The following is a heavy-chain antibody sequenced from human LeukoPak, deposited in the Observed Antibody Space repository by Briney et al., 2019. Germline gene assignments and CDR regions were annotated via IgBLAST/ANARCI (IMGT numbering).Heavy chain of an antibody. CDR1: GGSISSYY. CDR2: IYYSGST. CDR3: AREVGYCSGGSCYSYFDY. J-gene: IGHJ4*02. V-gene: IGHV4-59*01. D-gene: IGHD2-15*01. Sequence: SETLSLTCTVSGGSISSYYWSWIRQPPGKGLEWIGYIYYSGSTNYNASLTNRVTISVDTSKNQFSLKLSSATAADTAVYYCAREVGYCSGGSCYSYFDYWGQGTLVTVSS.